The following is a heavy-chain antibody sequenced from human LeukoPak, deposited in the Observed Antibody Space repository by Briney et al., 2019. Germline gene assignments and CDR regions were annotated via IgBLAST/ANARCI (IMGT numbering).Heavy chain of an antibody. CDR3: ARDTGVNSISAFNWFDP. D-gene: IGHD7-27*01. J-gene: IGHJ5*02. CDR1: GDSVSSNSAA. CDR2: TYYRSKWYN. Sequence: NPSQTLSLTCAISGDSVSSNSAAWNWIRQSPSRGLEWLGRTYYRSKWYNDYAVSVKSRITINPDTSKNQFSLQLNSVTPEDTAVYYCARDTGVNSISAFNWFDPWGQGTLVTVSS. V-gene: IGHV6-1*01.